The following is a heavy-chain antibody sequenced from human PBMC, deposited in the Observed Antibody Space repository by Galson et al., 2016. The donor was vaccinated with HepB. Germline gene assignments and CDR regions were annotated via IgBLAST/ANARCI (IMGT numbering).Heavy chain of an antibody. CDR2: ISSRSSTI. CDR1: GFTFSDYY. CDR3: AKGRSAIAAAGLNY. D-gene: IGHD6-13*01. V-gene: IGHV3-11*04. Sequence: SLRLSCAASGFTFSDYYMNWIRQAPGKGLEWISYISSRSSTIYYADSVKGRFTISRDNAKNSLFLQMNSLRAEDTAVYYCAKGRSAIAAAGLNYWGQGTLVTVSS. J-gene: IGHJ4*02.